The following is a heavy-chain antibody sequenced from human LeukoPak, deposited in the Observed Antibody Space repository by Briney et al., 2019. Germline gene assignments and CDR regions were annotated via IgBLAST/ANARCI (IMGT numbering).Heavy chain of an antibody. D-gene: IGHD3-22*01. V-gene: IGHV3-74*01. CDR3: ARAKNYYDISGRSYYYYMDV. CDR1: AFTFSSYW. CDR2: INSDESNT. Sequence: PGGSLRLSCAASAFTFSSYWMHWVRHAPGKGLVWVSRINSDESNTTYADSVKGRFTISRDNAKNTLYLQMHSLRAEDTAVYYCARAKNYYDISGRSYYYYMDVWGKGTTVTVSS. J-gene: IGHJ6*03.